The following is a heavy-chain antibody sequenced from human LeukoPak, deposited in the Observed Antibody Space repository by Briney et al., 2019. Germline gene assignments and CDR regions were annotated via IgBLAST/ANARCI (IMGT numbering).Heavy chain of an antibody. CDR2: IYYSGST. V-gene: IGHV4-59*01. CDR1: GGSISSYY. D-gene: IGHD7-27*01. Sequence: SETLSLTCTVSGGSISSYYWSWIRQPPGKGREWIGYIYYSGSTNYNPSLKSRVTISVDTSKNQFSLKLSSVTAADTAVYYCARTNWGNFDYWGQGTLVTVSS. J-gene: IGHJ4*02. CDR3: ARTNWGNFDY.